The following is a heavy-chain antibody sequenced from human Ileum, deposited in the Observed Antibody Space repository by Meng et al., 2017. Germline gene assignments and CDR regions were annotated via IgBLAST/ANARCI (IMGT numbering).Heavy chain of an antibody. J-gene: IGHJ5*02. D-gene: IGHD2-21*01. CDR2: MNPNSGNT. V-gene: IGHV1-8*01. Sequence: QVELVRPGGEVKKPGASVKVSCKASGYTFTSYDINWVRQATGQGLEWMGWMNPNSGNTEYVQKFQGRVTMTRNTSISTAYMELSSLRSEDTAVYYCARVRDNEFDLWGQGTLVTVSS. CDR3: ARVRDNEFDL. CDR1: GYTFTSYD.